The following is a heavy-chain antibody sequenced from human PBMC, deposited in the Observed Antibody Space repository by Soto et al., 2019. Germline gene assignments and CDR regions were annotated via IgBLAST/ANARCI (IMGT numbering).Heavy chain of an antibody. J-gene: IGHJ4*02. V-gene: IGHV5-51*01. CDR3: ARCPYDSNGFIMYYFDY. CDR1: GYSFTSYW. D-gene: IGHD3-22*01. Sequence: PGESLKISCKGSGYSFTSYWIGWVRQMPGKGLEWMGIIYPGDSDTRYSPSFQGQVTISADKSISTAYLQWSSLKASDTAMYYCARCPYDSNGFIMYYFDYWGLGTLVTVSS. CDR2: IYPGDSDT.